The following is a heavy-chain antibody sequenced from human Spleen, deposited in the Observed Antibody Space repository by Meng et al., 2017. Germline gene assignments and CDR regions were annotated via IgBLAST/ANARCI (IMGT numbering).Heavy chain of an antibody. V-gene: IGHV5-51*01. Sequence: GESLKISCRASGDTFTNYWIAWVRQMPGKGLEWMGIIYPGDSATKLSPSFEGQVTVSADKSTSTAYLQWNSLKASDTAIYYCARLGASTMRGYYFYAMDVWGQGTTVTVSS. CDR1: GDTFTNYW. J-gene: IGHJ6*02. CDR3: ARLGASTMRGYYFYAMDV. D-gene: IGHD3-10*01. CDR2: IYPGDSAT.